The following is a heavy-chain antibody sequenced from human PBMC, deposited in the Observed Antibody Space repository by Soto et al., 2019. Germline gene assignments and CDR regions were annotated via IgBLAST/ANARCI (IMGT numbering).Heavy chain of an antibody. D-gene: IGHD6-13*01. Sequence: ASVKVSCKASGYTFTSYAMHWVRQAPGQRLEWMGWINAGNGNTKYSQKFRGRVTITRDTSASTAYMELSSLRSEDTAVYYCARDWAAAGIGYYYYMDVWGKGTTVTVS. CDR3: ARDWAAAGIGYYYYMDV. J-gene: IGHJ6*03. CDR2: INAGNGNT. V-gene: IGHV1-3*01. CDR1: GYTFTSYA.